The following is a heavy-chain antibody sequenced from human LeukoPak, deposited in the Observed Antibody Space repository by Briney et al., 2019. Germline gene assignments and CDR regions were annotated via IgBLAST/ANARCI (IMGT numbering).Heavy chain of an antibody. Sequence: GGSLRLSCVGSGFTSIAYALTWARQAPGKGLEWVSGISGGGVTTYYADSVKGRFTISRDNKNTLYLQMNSLRADDTAIYYCARNPQLGGHSYYYYGMDVWGQGTTVTVSS. CDR2: ISGGGVTT. D-gene: IGHD3-16*01. V-gene: IGHV3-23*01. CDR1: GFTSIAYA. J-gene: IGHJ6*02. CDR3: ARNPQLGGHSYYYYGMDV.